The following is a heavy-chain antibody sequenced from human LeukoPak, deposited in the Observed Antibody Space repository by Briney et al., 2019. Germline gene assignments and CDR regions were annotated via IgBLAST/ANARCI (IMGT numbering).Heavy chain of an antibody. CDR2: ISSSSSTI. D-gene: IGHD4-17*01. V-gene: IGHV3-48*01. CDR1: GFTFSSYS. CDR3: ARDDYGDYHYYYYYYMDV. J-gene: IGHJ6*03. Sequence: GGSLRLSCAASGFTFSSYSMNWVRRAPGKGLEWVSYISSSSSTIYYADSVKGRFTISRDNAKNSLYLQMNSLRAEDTAVYYCARDDYGDYHYYYYYYMDVWGKGTTVTVSS.